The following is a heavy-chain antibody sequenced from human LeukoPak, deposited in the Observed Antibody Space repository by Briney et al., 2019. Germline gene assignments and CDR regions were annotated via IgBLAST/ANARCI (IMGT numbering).Heavy chain of an antibody. CDR1: GFTFRSYA. J-gene: IGHJ4*02. D-gene: IGHD6-19*01. CDR3: AKFGLVAGREAY. CDR2: ISGSGGST. V-gene: IGHV3-23*01. Sequence: GGSLRLSCAASGFTFRSYAMIWVRQAPGKGLEWVSAISGSGGSTYNADSVKGRFTISRDNSKNTLYLQMNSLRAEDTAVYYCAKFGLVAGREAYWGQGTLVTLSS.